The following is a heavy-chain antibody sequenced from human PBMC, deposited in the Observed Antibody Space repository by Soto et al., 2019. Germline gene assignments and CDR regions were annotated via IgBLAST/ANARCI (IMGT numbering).Heavy chain of an antibody. J-gene: IGHJ6*02. D-gene: IGHD3-10*01. CDR3: ARGMNGFMRYYYGSGSYLPSYYYYGMDV. Sequence: LRLSCAASGFTFSSYGMHWVRQAPGKGLEWVAVISYDGSNKYYADSVKGRFTISRDNSKNTLYLQMNSLRAEDTAVYYCARGMNGFMRYYYGSGSYLPSYYYYGMDVWGQGTTVTVSS. CDR1: GFTFSSYG. V-gene: IGHV3-30*03. CDR2: ISYDGSNK.